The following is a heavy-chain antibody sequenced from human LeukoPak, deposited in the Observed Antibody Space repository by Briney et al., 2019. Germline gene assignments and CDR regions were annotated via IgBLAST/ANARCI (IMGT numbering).Heavy chain of an antibody. CDR2: INPNSGGT. V-gene: IGHV1-2*02. D-gene: IGHD2-15*01. Sequence: ASVKVSCKASGYTFTGYYMHWVRQAPGQGLAWMGWINPNSGGTNYAQKFQGRVTMTRDTSISTAYMELSRLRSDDTAVYYCATARVVVVAATYYYYGMDVWGQGTTVTVSS. J-gene: IGHJ6*02. CDR1: GYTFTGYY. CDR3: ATARVVVVAATYYYYGMDV.